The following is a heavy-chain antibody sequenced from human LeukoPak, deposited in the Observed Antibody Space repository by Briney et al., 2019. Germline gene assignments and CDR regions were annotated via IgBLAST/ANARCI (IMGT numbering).Heavy chain of an antibody. CDR1: GFTFSSYA. CDR2: ISYDGSNK. J-gene: IGHJ4*02. V-gene: IGHV3-30-3*01. CDR3: ARDEKSGYSYGD. D-gene: IGHD5-18*01. Sequence: TGGSLRLSCAASGFTFSSYAMHWVRQAPGKGLEWVAVISYDGSNKYYADSVKGRFTISRDNSKNTLYLQMDSLRAEDTAVYYCARDEKSGYSYGDWGQGTLVTVSS.